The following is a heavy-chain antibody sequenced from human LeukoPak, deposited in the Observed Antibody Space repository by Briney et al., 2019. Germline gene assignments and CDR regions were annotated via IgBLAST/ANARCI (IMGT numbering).Heavy chain of an antibody. Sequence: SVKVSCKASGGTFSSYAISWVRQAPGQGLEWMGRIIPIFGTANYAQKFQGRVTITTNESTSTAYMELSSLRSEDTAVYYCARDLPSGYYYDSSRSHNWFDPWGQGTLVTVSS. CDR3: ARDLPSGYYYDSSRSHNWFDP. J-gene: IGHJ5*02. CDR2: IIPIFGTA. CDR1: GGTFSSYA. D-gene: IGHD3-22*01. V-gene: IGHV1-69*05.